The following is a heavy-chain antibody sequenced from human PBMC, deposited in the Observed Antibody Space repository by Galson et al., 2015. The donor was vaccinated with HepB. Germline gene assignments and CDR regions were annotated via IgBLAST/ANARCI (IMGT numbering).Heavy chain of an antibody. CDR2: ISTGTDL. Sequence: SLRLSCAASGFTVSRSYMAWVRQAPGKGLEWVSVISTGTDLYYADSVRGRFAIARDNSKNSLYIQLNSRRADDTAVYYCARIFTSSWYFDHWGQGTLVTVSS. CDR3: ARIFTSSWYFDH. CDR1: GFTVSRSY. D-gene: IGHD6-13*01. J-gene: IGHJ4*02. V-gene: IGHV3-53*01.